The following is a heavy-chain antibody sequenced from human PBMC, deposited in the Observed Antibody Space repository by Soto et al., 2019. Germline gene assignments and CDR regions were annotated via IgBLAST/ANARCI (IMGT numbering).Heavy chain of an antibody. Sequence: QVQLVESGGGVVQPGRSLRLSCPASGFPFSSHAMHWARQAPGKGLEWVAVVSYDGSSANYADSVRGRFIVSRDNSKNTLYLQMNSVRVEDTAVYYCVAEIGVRNFDWWGQETLVTVSS. CDR1: GFPFSSHA. V-gene: IGHV3-30-3*01. CDR3: VAEIGVRNFDW. D-gene: IGHD3-22*01. J-gene: IGHJ4*02. CDR2: VSYDGSSA.